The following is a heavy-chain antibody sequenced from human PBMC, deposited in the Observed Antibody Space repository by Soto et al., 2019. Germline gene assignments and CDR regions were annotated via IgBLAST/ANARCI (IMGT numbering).Heavy chain of an antibody. Sequence: ASVKVSCKASGGTFSSYAISWVRQAPGQGLEWMGGIIPIFGTANYAQKFQGRVTITADESTSTAYMELSSLRSEDTAVYYCARVYDDFWSGYWSPQYYYYYGMDVWGQGTTVTVSS. J-gene: IGHJ6*02. CDR2: IIPIFGTA. D-gene: IGHD3-3*01. CDR3: ARVYDDFWSGYWSPQYYYYYGMDV. V-gene: IGHV1-69*13. CDR1: GGTFSSYA.